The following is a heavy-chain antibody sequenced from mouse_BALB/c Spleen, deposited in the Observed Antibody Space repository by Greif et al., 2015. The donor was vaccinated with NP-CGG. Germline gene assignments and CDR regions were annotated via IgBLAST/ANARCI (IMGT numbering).Heavy chain of an antibody. Sequence: VQLQQSGPELVKPGASVKMSCKSSRYTFTSYVLHWVRQKPGQGLEWIGYINLYNDGTKYNEKFKGKATLTSDKSSSTAYMELSSLTSEDSAVYYCARRRYDLYYFDSWGQGTTLTVSS. CDR3: ARRRYDLYYFDS. CDR1: RYTFTSYV. CDR2: INLYNDGT. D-gene: IGHD2-14*01. V-gene: IGHV1-14*01. J-gene: IGHJ2*01.